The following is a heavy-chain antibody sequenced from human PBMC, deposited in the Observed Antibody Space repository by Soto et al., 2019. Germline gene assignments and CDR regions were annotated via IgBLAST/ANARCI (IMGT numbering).Heavy chain of an antibody. CDR2: ISGSGGST. Sequence: GGSLRLSCAASGFTFSSYAMSWVRQAPGKGLEWVSAISGSGGSTYYADSVKGRFTISRDNSKNTLYLQMNSLRAEDTAVYYCAKDVAKYSSLRYYYYYMDVWGKGTTVTVSS. V-gene: IGHV3-23*01. D-gene: IGHD4-4*01. J-gene: IGHJ6*03. CDR1: GFTFSSYA. CDR3: AKDVAKYSSLRYYYYYMDV.